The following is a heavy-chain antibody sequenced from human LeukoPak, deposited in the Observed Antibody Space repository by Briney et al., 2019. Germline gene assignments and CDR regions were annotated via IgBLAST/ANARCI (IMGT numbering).Heavy chain of an antibody. J-gene: IGHJ4*02. CDR2: IRSKALYGTS. Sequence: PGGSLRLSCSGSGFRFGDYALSWVRQAPGKGLEWVGFIRSKALYGTSEYAASVEGRFAISRDDSNNIVYLQMNSLKTEDTAVYFCVRESVRDYYFDFWGQGTLVTVSS. D-gene: IGHD3-10*02. CDR3: VRESVRDYYFDF. CDR1: GFRFGDYA. V-gene: IGHV3-49*04.